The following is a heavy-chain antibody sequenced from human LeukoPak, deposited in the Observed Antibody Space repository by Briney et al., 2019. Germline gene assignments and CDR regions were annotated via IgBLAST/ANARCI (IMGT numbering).Heavy chain of an antibody. CDR2: IWFDGSNK. V-gene: IGHV3-33*08. CDR3: ARDRDWGCSYCSY. CDR1: GFTFSSCG. D-gene: IGHD7-27*01. J-gene: IGHJ4*02. Sequence: AGGSLRLSCAASGFTFSSCGMHWVRQAPGKGLEWVAVIWFDGSNKYYADSVKGRFTISRDNSKNTLYLQMNSLRAEDTAVYYCARDRDWGCSYCSYWGQGTLVTASS.